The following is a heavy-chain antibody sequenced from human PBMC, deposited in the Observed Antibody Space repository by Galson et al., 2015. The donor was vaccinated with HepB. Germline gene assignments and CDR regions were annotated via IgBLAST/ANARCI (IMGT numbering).Heavy chain of an antibody. Sequence: SLRLSCAASGFTFSSYVMSWVRQAPGKGLEWVSAISGSGGGTYYAASVKGRFIISRDNSKNTLYLQMNSLRAEDTAVYYCAKYRSGYYDFDYWGQGTLVTVSS. CDR2: ISGSGGGT. CDR3: AKYRSGYYDFDY. CDR1: GFTFSSYV. J-gene: IGHJ4*02. V-gene: IGHV3-23*01. D-gene: IGHD3-22*01.